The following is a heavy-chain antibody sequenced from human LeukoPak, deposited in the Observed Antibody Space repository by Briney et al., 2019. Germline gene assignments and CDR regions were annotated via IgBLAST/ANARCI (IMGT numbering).Heavy chain of an antibody. CDR1: GGSISNTLYY. J-gene: IGHJ4*02. V-gene: IGHV4-39*01. CDR3: ARRPGRYYGSGSSRDYFDY. Sequence: SETLSLTCTVSGGSISNTLYYWAWIRQPPGKGLEWIGTIFYSGSTYYNPSLKSRVTISVDTSKNQFSLKLSSVTAADTAVYYCARRPGRYYGSGSSRDYFDYRGQGTLVTVSS. D-gene: IGHD3-10*01. CDR2: IFYSGST.